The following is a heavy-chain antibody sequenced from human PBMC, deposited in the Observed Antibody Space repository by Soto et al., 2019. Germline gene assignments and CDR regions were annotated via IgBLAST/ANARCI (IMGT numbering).Heavy chain of an antibody. Sequence: GGSLRLSCAASGFTFSSYWMHWVRQAPGKGLVWVSRINSDGSSTSYADSVKGRFTISRDNAKNTLYPQMNSLRAEDTAVYYCARGPFYGSGSHDFDPWGQGTLVTDSS. CDR2: INSDGSST. D-gene: IGHD3-10*01. J-gene: IGHJ5*02. V-gene: IGHV3-74*01. CDR3: ARGPFYGSGSHDFDP. CDR1: GFTFSSYW.